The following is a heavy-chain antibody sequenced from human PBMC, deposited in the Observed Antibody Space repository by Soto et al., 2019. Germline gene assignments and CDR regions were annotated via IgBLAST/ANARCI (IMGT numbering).Heavy chain of an antibody. CDR2: IIPIFGTA. CDR3: ARGGYCSGGSCYPYNWFDP. D-gene: IGHD2-15*01. J-gene: IGHJ5*02. CDR1: GGTFSSYA. Sequence: SVKVSCKASGGTFSSYAISWVRQAPGQGLEWMGGIIPIFGTANYAQKFQGRVTITADESTSTAYMELSSLRSEDTAVYHCARGGYCSGGSCYPYNWFDPWGQGTLVTVSS. V-gene: IGHV1-69*13.